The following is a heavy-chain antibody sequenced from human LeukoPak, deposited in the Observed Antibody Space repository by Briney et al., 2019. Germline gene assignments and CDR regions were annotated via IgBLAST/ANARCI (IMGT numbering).Heavy chain of an antibody. J-gene: IGHJ4*02. CDR2: ITGSAAGT. Sequence: GGSLRLSCVASEFTFSDHYMDWIRQAPAKGLESLSGITGSAAGTHYADTVKGRFTISRDNSKNTLYLQMNSLRAEDTAVYYCAKMVREFYTISYYFDYWGQGTLVTVSS. CDR1: EFTFSDHY. D-gene: IGHD2-8*01. V-gene: IGHV3-23*01. CDR3: AKMVREFYTISYYFDY.